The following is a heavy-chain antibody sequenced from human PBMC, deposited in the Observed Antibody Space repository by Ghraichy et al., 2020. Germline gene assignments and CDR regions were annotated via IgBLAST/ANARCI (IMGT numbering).Heavy chain of an antibody. CDR1: GDSIRNAYW. Sequence: NLSLTCAVSGDSIRNAYWWTWVRQSPGRGLEWIGEVYHTGDTNYNSSLKSRVVISIDTSKNHFSLKLTSMSAADTALYFCARMQKSSYYMDVWGRGTTVT. J-gene: IGHJ6*03. CDR2: VYHTGDT. CDR3: ARMQKSSYYMDV. V-gene: IGHV4-4*01.